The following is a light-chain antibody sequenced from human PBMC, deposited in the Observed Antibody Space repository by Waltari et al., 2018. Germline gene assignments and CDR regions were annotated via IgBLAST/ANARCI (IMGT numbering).Light chain of an antibody. Sequence: VMTQSPATLSVSPGGSASLSGRASQTVYKNLAWYQQKPGQAPRLVIYSGSIRATGIPARFSGSGSGREFTLTISSLQSEDIAVYYCQSYHNWPPGTFGQGTKVEIK. CDR2: SGS. CDR3: QSYHNWPPGT. V-gene: IGKV3-15*01. J-gene: IGKJ1*01. CDR1: QTVYKN.